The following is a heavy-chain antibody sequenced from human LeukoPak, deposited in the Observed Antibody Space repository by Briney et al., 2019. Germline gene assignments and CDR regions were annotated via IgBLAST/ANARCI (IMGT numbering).Heavy chain of an antibody. CDR3: ARATPFYESRRGNWFDP. Sequence: SETLSLTCTVSGYSISSGYFWGWIRQPPGKGLEWIETIYYSGSTYYNPSFKSRVTISVDKSKNQFSLKLNSVTAADTAVYYCARATPFYESRRGNWFDPWGQGTLVTVSS. CDR1: GYSISSGYF. D-gene: IGHD2/OR15-2a*01. CDR2: IYYSGST. V-gene: IGHV4-38-2*02. J-gene: IGHJ5*02.